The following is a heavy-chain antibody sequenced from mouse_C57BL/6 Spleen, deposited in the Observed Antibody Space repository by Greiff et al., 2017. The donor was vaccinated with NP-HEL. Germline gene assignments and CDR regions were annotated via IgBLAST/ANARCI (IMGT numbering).Heavy chain of an antibody. V-gene: IGHV5-4*03. CDR2: ISDGGSYT. Sequence: EVMLVESGGGLVKPGGSLKLSCAASGFTFSSYAMSWVRQTPEKRLEWVATISDGGSYTYYPDNVKGRFTISRDNAKNNLYLQMSHLKSEDTAMYYCASVYYGYSWFAYWGQGTLVTVSA. J-gene: IGHJ3*01. CDR3: ASVYYGYSWFAY. D-gene: IGHD2-2*01. CDR1: GFTFSSYA.